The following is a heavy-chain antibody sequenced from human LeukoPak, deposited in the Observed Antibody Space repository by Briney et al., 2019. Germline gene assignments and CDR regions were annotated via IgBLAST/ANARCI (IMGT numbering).Heavy chain of an antibody. CDR2: ISSSSSYI. V-gene: IGHV3-21*01. CDR3: ASFQVVAATPYYYYYGMDV. D-gene: IGHD2-15*01. CDR1: GFTFSSYS. Sequence: GGSLRLSCAASGFTFSSYSMNWVRQAPGKGLERVSSISSSSSYIYYADSVKGRFTISRDNAKNSLYLQMNSLRAEDTAVYYCASFQVVAATPYYYYYGMDVWGQGTTVTVSS. J-gene: IGHJ6*02.